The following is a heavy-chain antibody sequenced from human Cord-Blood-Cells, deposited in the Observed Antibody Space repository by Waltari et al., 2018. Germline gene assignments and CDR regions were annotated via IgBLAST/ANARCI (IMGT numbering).Heavy chain of an antibody. CDR2: IAYGGRNK. J-gene: IGHJ3*02. D-gene: IGHD6-13*01. CDR1: GFTFSSYA. CDR3: ARGRYSSSPDDAFDI. Sequence: QVQLVESGGGVVQPGRSLRLSCAASGFTFSSYAMHWVRKAPGKGLEWVAVIAYGGRNKYYADSVKGRFTISRDNSKNTLYLQMNSLRAEDTAVYYCARGRYSSSPDDAFDIWGQGTMVTVSS. V-gene: IGHV3-30-3*01.